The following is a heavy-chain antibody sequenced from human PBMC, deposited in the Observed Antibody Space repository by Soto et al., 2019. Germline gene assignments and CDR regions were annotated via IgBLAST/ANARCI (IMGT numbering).Heavy chain of an antibody. CDR3: AGSERYFDWLLRY. V-gene: IGHV4-59*01. CDR2: IYYSGST. CDR1: GDSISSYY. Sequence: SSETLSLTCTVSGDSISSYYWSWIRQPPGKGLEWIGYIYYSGSTNYNPSLKSRVTISVDTSKNQFSLKVRSVTAADTAVYYCAGSERYFDWLLRYWGQGTLVTVSS. D-gene: IGHD3-9*01. J-gene: IGHJ4*02.